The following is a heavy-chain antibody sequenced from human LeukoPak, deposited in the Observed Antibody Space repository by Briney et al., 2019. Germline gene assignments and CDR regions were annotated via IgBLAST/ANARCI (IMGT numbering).Heavy chain of an antibody. D-gene: IGHD5-18*01. J-gene: IGHJ4*02. V-gene: IGHV3-23*01. CDR2: FSGSGGST. Sequence: GGSLRLSCAASGFTFSSYAMSWVRQAPGKGLECISGFSGSGGSTYYADSVKGRFTISRDNSKNTLYLQMNSLRAEDTAVYYCAKSHGYSYGFDYWGQGTLVTVSS. CDR1: GFTFSSYA. CDR3: AKSHGYSYGFDY.